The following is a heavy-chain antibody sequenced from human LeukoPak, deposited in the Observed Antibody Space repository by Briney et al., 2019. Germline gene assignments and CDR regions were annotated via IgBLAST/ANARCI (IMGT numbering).Heavy chain of an antibody. Sequence: VGSLRLSCAASGFMFDDSAMHWVRQAPGKGLEWVSLISGDGVSTFYADSVKGRFTISRDNSKNSLSLQMDSLTTEDTALYYCAKEGYSHTSNYFDNWGQGILVTVSS. CDR2: ISGDGVST. CDR1: GFMFDDSA. V-gene: IGHV3-43*02. D-gene: IGHD2-15*01. CDR3: AKEGYSHTSNYFDN. J-gene: IGHJ4*02.